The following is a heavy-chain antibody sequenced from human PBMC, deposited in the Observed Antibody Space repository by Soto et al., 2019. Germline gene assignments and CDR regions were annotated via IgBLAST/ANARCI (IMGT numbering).Heavy chain of an antibody. V-gene: IGHV3-23*01. D-gene: IGHD2-15*01. CDR1: GFTFSRIA. CDR2: ISGDGHHS. CDR3: ANDIVMMVGVDNY. Sequence: EVQLLESGGGLVQPGESLRLSCAASGFTFSRIALSWVRLTPGKGLEWVSTISGDGHHSYYADSVKGRFTISKDFSKNTVFLQMNSLRPDDAALYYCANDIVMMVGVDNYWGQGTPVTVSS. J-gene: IGHJ4*02.